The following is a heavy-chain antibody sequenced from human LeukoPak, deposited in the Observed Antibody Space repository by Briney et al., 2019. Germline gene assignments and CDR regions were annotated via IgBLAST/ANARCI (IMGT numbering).Heavy chain of an antibody. J-gene: IGHJ4*02. D-gene: IGHD1-26*01. Sequence: PSETLSLTCAVYGGSFSGYYWSWIRQPPGKGLEWIGEINHSGSTNYNPSLKSRVTISVDTPKNQFSLKLSSVTAADTAVYYCARGLTPWVGFDYWGQGTLVTVSS. CDR3: ARGLTPWVGFDY. V-gene: IGHV4-34*01. CDR1: GGSFSGYY. CDR2: INHSGST.